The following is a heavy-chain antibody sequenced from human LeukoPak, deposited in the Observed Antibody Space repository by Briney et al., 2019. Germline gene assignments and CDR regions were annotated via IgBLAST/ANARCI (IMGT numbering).Heavy chain of an antibody. CDR1: GFTFSSYG. D-gene: IGHD6-19*01. CDR2: ISYDGSNK. V-gene: IGHV3-30*18. J-gene: IGHJ4*02. Sequence: SGGSLRLSCAASGFTFSSYGMHWVRQAPGKGLEWVAVISYDGSNKYYADSVKGRFTISRDNSKNTLYLQMNSLRAEDTAVYYCAKDHRGGQWLGQFDYWGQGTLVTVSS. CDR3: AKDHRGGQWLGQFDY.